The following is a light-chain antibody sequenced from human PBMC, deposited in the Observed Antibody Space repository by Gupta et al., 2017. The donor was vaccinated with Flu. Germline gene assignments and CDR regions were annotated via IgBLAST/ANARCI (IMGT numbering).Light chain of an antibody. CDR2: GAS. V-gene: IGKV3-20*01. CDR3: QQKSNSPDT. J-gene: IGKJ2*01. CDR1: QSVSSNY. Sequence: EIVSTQSPGTLCLSPGEVSTLYCRASQSVSSNYLAWYQQKPGQAPRLLIYGASNRANGIPDRFSGSGSGTYFTLTISIREPEDFAVYCFQQKSNSPDTFCQGTKLEIE.